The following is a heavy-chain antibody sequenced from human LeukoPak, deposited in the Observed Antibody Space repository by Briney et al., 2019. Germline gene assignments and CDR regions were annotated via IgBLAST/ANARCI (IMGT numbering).Heavy chain of an antibody. J-gene: IGHJ4*02. Sequence: AGGSLRLSCAPSGFTFSSYAMSWVRQAPGKGLEWVSAISGSGGSTCYADSVKGRFTISRDNSKNTLYLQMNSLRAEDTAVYYCAKDRGRVTTTPYDYWGQGTLVTVSS. CDR3: AKDRGRVTTTPYDY. V-gene: IGHV3-23*01. CDR1: GFTFSSYA. D-gene: IGHD4-17*01. CDR2: ISGSGGST.